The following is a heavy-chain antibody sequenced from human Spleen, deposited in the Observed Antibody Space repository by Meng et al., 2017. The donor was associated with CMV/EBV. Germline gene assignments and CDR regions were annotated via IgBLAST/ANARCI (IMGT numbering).Heavy chain of an antibody. CDR2: IRYDGSNK. CDR1: GFTFSSYG. Sequence: SGFTFSSYGMHWVRQAPGKGLEWVAFIRYDGSNKYYADSVKGRFTISRDNSKNTLYLQMNSLRAEDTAVYYCAKDFSGDPGADAFDIWGQGTMVTVSS. CDR3: AKDFSGDPGADAFDI. J-gene: IGHJ3*02. V-gene: IGHV3-30*02. D-gene: IGHD1-14*01.